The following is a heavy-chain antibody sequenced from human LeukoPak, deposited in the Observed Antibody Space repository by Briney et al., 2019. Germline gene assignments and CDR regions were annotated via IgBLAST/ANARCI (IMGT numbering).Heavy chain of an antibody. CDR2: ISYDGSNK. V-gene: IGHV3-30-3*01. CDR1: GFTFSSYA. CDR3: ARGPWIQLGQLGGYYYYGMDV. J-gene: IGHJ6*02. Sequence: GGSLRLSCAASGFTFSSYAMHWVRQAPGKGLEWVAVISYDGSNKYYADSVKGRFTISRDNSKNTLYLQMNSLRAEDTAVYYCARGPWIQLGQLGGYYYYGMDVWGQGTTVTVSS. D-gene: IGHD5-18*01.